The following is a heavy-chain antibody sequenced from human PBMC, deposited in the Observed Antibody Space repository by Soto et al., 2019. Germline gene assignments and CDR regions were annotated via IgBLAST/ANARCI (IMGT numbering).Heavy chain of an antibody. V-gene: IGHV3-23*01. Sequence: VPLLESGGGLVQPGGSLRLSCAASGITFSSYAMNWVRQAPGKGLEWVSSISGSGGITHYADSVKGRFTISRDNSKNTLYLQMNTLRAEDAAIYYCAKAVATTFGWFDPWGQGTLVTVSS. J-gene: IGHJ5*02. D-gene: IGHD2-15*01. CDR3: AKAVATTFGWFDP. CDR2: ISGSGGIT. CDR1: GITFSSYA.